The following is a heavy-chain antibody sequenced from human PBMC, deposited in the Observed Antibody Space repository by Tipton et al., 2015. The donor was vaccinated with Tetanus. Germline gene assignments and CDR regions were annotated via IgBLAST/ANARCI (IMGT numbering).Heavy chain of an antibody. CDR1: GGSISSDGAY. V-gene: IGHV4-31*03. CDR3: ARDPGYNNGWGST. D-gene: IGHD6-25*01. J-gene: IGHJ5*02. CDR2: ISNSGST. Sequence: TLSLTCTVSGGSISSDGAYWSWIRQHPGEGLEWIGYISNSGSTYYNPSLKSRVTISVDTSQKQISLKVNSVTAADTAVYYCARDPGYNNGWGSTWGQGTLVTVSS.